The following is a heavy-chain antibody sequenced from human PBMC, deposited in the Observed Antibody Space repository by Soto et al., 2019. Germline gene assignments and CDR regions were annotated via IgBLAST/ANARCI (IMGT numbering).Heavy chain of an antibody. Sequence: SQTLSLTCAISGDSVSSISAAWNWIRQSPSRGLEWLGRTYYRSKWYNDYAVSVKSRITIYLDTSKNQFSLQLNSVTPEDTAVYYCARESHSVYALSYWGQGTLVTVSS. J-gene: IGHJ4*02. CDR2: TYYRSKWYN. CDR1: GDSVSSISAA. V-gene: IGHV6-1*01. CDR3: ARESHSVYALSY. D-gene: IGHD5-12*01.